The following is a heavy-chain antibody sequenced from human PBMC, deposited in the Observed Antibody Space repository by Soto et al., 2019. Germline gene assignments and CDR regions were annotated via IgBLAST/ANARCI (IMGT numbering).Heavy chain of an antibody. CDR3: ARGQGVLRY. CDR1: GGSINSYY. V-gene: IGHV4-59*01. D-gene: IGHD3-16*01. Sequence: QVQLQESGPGLMKPSETLSLTCTVSGGSINSYYWSWIRQPPGKGLEWIGYIYYSGTTNYNPPLKSRVTISVDTSKNQFSLMLSSVTAADTAVYYCARGQGVLRYWGQGTLVTVSS. CDR2: IYYSGTT. J-gene: IGHJ4*02.